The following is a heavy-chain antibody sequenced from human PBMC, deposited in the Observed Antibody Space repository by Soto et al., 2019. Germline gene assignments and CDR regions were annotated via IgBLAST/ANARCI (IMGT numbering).Heavy chain of an antibody. V-gene: IGHV3-23*01. D-gene: IGHD3-22*01. CDR2: ISGSGGST. J-gene: IGHJ4*02. CDR1: GFTFSSYA. Sequence: PGGSLRLSCAASGFTFSSYAMSWVRQAPGKGLEWVSAISGSGGSTYYADSVKGRFTISRDNSKNTLYLQMNSLRAEDTAVYYCAKVNDYYDSSRSWPDWGQGTLVTVSS. CDR3: AKVNDYYDSSRSWPD.